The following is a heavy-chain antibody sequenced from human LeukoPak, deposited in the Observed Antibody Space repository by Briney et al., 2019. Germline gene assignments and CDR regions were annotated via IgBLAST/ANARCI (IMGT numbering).Heavy chain of an antibody. V-gene: IGHV3-21*01. J-gene: IGHJ4*02. CDR3: ATSARTYIGSSLDY. Sequence: SGGSLRLSCAASGFTFSSYSMNWARQAPGKGLEWVSSISSSSSYIYYADSVKGRFTISRDNAKNTLYLQMNSLRAEDTALYYCATSARTYIGSSLDYWGQGTLVTVSS. CDR2: ISSSSSYI. D-gene: IGHD2-15*01. CDR1: GFTFSSYS.